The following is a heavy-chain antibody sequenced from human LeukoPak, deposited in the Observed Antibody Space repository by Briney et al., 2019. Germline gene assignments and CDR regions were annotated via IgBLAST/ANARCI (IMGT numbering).Heavy chain of an antibody. Sequence: SGGSLRLSCAASGFTFSSYGMSWVRQAPGKGLEWVSAISGSGGNTYYADSVKGRFTISRDNSKNTLYLQMNSLRAEDTAVYYCARGVRTFDYWGQGTLVTVSS. D-gene: IGHD2-2*01. J-gene: IGHJ4*02. CDR2: ISGSGGNT. V-gene: IGHV3-23*01. CDR3: ARGVRTFDY. CDR1: GFTFSSYG.